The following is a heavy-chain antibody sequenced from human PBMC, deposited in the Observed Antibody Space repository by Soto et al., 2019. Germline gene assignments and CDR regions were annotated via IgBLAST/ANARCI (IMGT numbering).Heavy chain of an antibody. Sequence: RGSLRLSCAASGFTFSSYAMHWVRQAPGKGLEWVAVISYDGSNKYYADSVKGRFTISRDNSKNTLYLQMNSLRAEDTAVYYCARDRATVTDAFDIWGQGTMVTVSS. V-gene: IGHV3-30-3*01. D-gene: IGHD4-17*01. CDR1: GFTFSSYA. CDR3: ARDRATVTDAFDI. CDR2: ISYDGSNK. J-gene: IGHJ3*02.